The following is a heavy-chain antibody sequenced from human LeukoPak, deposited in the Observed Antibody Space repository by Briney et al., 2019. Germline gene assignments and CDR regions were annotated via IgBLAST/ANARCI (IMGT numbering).Heavy chain of an antibody. CDR1: GGSFSGYY. J-gene: IGHJ4*02. CDR2: INHSGST. V-gene: IGHV4-34*01. D-gene: IGHD3-22*01. CDR3: ARVYDSSGYFSDY. Sequence: PSETLSLTCAVYGGSFSGYYWSWIRQPPGKGLEWIGEINHSGSTNYNPPLKSRVTISVDTSKNQFSLKLSSVTAADTAVYYCARVYDSSGYFSDYWGQGTLVTVSS.